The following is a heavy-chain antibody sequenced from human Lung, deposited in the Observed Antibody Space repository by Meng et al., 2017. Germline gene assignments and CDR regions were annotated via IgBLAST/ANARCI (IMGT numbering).Heavy chain of an antibody. D-gene: IGHD3-10*01. J-gene: IGHJ4*02. CDR3: ARERHSTIIRGVMDF. V-gene: IGHV4-34*01. CDR1: GGSISGSY. Sequence: QVQLQQWGAGLLRPSENLPLTCAVYGGSISGSYWSWIRQSPAKGLEWIGKINHGGSTNYNPSLESRVTISVDTPKNQFSLRLTSMTVADTAVYYCARERHSTIIRGVMDFWGQGALVTVSS. CDR2: INHGGST.